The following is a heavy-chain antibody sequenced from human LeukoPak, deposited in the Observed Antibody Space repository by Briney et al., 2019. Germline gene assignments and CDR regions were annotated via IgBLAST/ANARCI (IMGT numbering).Heavy chain of an antibody. CDR1: GFTFSGSA. CDR3: TRRGTDGYDY. J-gene: IGHJ4*02. D-gene: IGHD5-12*01. V-gene: IGHV3-73*01. Sequence: GGSLRLSCAASGFTFSGSAMHWVRQASGKGLEWVGRIRSKANSYATAYAASVKGRFTISRDDSKNTAYLQMNSLKTEDTAVYYFTRRGTDGYDYWGQGTVVTGSS. CDR2: IRSKANSYAT.